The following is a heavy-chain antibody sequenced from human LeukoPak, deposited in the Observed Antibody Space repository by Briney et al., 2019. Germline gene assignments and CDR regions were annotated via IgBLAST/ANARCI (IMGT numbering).Heavy chain of an antibody. J-gene: IGHJ4*02. CDR1: GYTFTSYG. CDR3: ARVGNGYGDEMMPLDY. V-gene: IGHV1-18*01. Sequence: ASVKVSCKASGYTFTSYGISWVRQAPGQGLEWMGWISAYNGNTNYAQKLQGRVTMTTDTSTSTAYMELRSLRSDDTAVYYCARVGNGYGDEMMPLDYWGQGTLVTVSS. D-gene: IGHD4-17*01. CDR2: ISAYNGNT.